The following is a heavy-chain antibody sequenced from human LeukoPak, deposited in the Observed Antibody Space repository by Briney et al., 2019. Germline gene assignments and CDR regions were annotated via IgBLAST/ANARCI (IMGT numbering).Heavy chain of an antibody. V-gene: IGHV1-69*05. J-gene: IGHJ6*03. Sequence: ASVKVSCKASGGTFSSYAISWVRQAPGQGLEWMGGIIPIFGTANYAQKFQGRVTITTDESTSTAYMELSSLRSEDTAVYYCATRGYSSSDYYYYYMDVWGKGTTVTVSS. CDR1: GGTFSSYA. CDR2: IIPIFGTA. D-gene: IGHD6-6*01. CDR3: ATRGYSSSDYYYYYMDV.